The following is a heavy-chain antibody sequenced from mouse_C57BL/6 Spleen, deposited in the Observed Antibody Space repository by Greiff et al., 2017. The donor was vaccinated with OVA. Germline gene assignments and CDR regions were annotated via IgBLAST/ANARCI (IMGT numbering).Heavy chain of an antibody. CDR1: GYTFTGYW. CDR3: ARVEGRYFDV. V-gene: IGHV1-9*01. CDR2: ILPGSGST. J-gene: IGHJ1*03. Sequence: VQLQQSGAELMKPGASVKLSCKATGYTFTGYWIEWVKQRPGHGLEWIGEILPGSGSTNNNEKFKGKATFTADTSSNTAYMQLSSLTTEDSAIYYCARVEGRYFDVWGTGTTVTVSS.